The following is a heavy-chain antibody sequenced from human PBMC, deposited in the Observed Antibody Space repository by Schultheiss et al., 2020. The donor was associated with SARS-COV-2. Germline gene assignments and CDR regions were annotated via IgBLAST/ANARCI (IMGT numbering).Heavy chain of an antibody. Sequence: SETLSLTCTVSGGSISSYYWSWIRQPPGKGLEWIGYIYYSGSTNYNPSLKSRVTISVDTSKNQFSLKLSSVTAADTAVYYCARGGGITMVRGDSTPFDYWGQGTLVTVSS. CDR3: ARGGGITMVRGDSTPFDY. J-gene: IGHJ4*02. V-gene: IGHV4-59*12. CDR1: GGSISSYY. CDR2: IYYSGST. D-gene: IGHD3-10*01.